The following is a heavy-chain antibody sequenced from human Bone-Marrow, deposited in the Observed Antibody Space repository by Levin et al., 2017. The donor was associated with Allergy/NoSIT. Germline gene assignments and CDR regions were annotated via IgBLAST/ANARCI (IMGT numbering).Heavy chain of an antibody. CDR2: ISYSGST. Sequence: PGGSLRLSCTVSGDSISSNYWSWIRQPPGKGLEWIGYISYSGSTNYYPLFKSRVTISLDTSKNQFSLKLTSVTAADTAIYYCARVVSGGGYTKIDYWGQGTLVTVSS. J-gene: IGHJ4*02. CDR3: ARVVSGGGYTKIDY. CDR1: GDSISSNY. D-gene: IGHD5-18*01. V-gene: IGHV4-59*01.